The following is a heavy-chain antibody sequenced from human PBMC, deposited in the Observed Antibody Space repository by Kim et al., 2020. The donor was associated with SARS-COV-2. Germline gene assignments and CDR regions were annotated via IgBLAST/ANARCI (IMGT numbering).Heavy chain of an antibody. CDR2: INPSGGST. CDR3: ARVPYGGKMRNPPDY. Sequence: ASVKVSCKASGYTFTSYYMHWVRQAPGQGLEWMGIINPSGGSTSYAQKFQGRVTMTRDTSTSTVYMELSSLRSEDTAVYYCARVPYGGKMRNPPDYWGQGTLVTVSS. D-gene: IGHD4-17*01. CDR1: GYTFTSYY. J-gene: IGHJ4*02. V-gene: IGHV1-46*01.